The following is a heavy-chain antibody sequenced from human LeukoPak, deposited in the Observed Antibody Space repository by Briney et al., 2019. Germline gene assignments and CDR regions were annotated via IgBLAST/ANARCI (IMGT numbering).Heavy chain of an antibody. V-gene: IGHV3-21*01. Sequence: GGSLRLSCAASGFTFSSYSMNWVRQAPVKGLEWVSSISSSSSYIYYADSVKGRFTISRDNAKNSLYLQMNSLRAEDTAVYYCARVDCSGGSCYSDYWGQGTLVTVSS. D-gene: IGHD2-15*01. J-gene: IGHJ4*02. CDR1: GFTFSSYS. CDR2: ISSSSSYI. CDR3: ARVDCSGGSCYSDY.